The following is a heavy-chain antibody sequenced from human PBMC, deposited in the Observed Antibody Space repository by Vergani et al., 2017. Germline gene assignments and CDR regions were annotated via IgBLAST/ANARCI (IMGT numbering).Heavy chain of an antibody. CDR3: ARASLRALVGYYYYMDV. CDR1: GDSITNGGFS. D-gene: IGHD3-16*02. Sequence: QLQLQESGSGLVKPSQTLSLTCAVSGDSITNGGFSWNWIRQPPGKGPEWIGYIFPIGNSDYNPSLKNRVSISLDKSKNQFSLWVNSVSAADTAVYFCARASLRALVGYYYYMDVWGKGNTVVVSS. J-gene: IGHJ6*03. V-gene: IGHV4-30-2*01. CDR2: IFPIGNS.